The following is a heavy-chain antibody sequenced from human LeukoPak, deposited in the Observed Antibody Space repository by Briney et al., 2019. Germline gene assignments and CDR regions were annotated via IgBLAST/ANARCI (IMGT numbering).Heavy chain of an antibody. D-gene: IGHD6-6*01. J-gene: IGHJ1*01. CDR3: ARGGAARLHFQN. CDR2: IYHSGST. V-gene: IGHV4-59*01. CDR1: GGSISTYY. Sequence: ETLSLTCTVSGGSISTYYWNWIRQPPGKGLEWIGYIYHSGSTNYNPSLQSRVTISVDTSKNQFSLNLNSVTAADTAVYYCARGGAARLHFQNWGQGTLVTVSS.